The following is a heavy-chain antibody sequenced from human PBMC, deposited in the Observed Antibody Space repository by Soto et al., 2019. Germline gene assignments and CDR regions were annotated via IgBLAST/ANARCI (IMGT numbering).Heavy chain of an antibody. CDR2: ISYDGSNK. V-gene: IGHV3-30-3*01. D-gene: IGHD3-22*01. Sequence: GESLKISCAASGFTFSSYAMHWVRQAPGKGLEWVAVISYDGSNKYYADSVKGRFTISRDNSKNTLYLQMNSLRAEDTAVYYCARTSVSSGYPRGFYYYYYYGMDVWGQGTTVTVSS. CDR1: GFTFSSYA. CDR3: ARTSVSSGYPRGFYYYYYYGMDV. J-gene: IGHJ6*02.